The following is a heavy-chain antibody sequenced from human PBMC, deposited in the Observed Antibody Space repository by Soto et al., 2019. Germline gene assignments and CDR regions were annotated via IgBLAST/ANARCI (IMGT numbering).Heavy chain of an antibody. CDR2: ISYDGGNK. J-gene: IGHJ4*02. CDR3: AKGRPLTFTIFGVVMGY. D-gene: IGHD3-3*01. Sequence: GGSLRLSCAASGFTFSSYGMHWVRQAPGKGLEWVAVISYDGGNKYYADSVKGRFTISRDNSKDTLYLQMNSLRAEDTAVYYCAKGRPLTFTIFGVVMGYWGQGTLVTVSS. CDR1: GFTFSSYG. V-gene: IGHV3-30*18.